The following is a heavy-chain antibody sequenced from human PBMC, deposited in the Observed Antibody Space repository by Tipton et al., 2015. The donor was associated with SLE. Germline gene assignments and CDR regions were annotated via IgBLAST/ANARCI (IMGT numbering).Heavy chain of an antibody. CDR2: INWNGGST. CDR3: ARDRGDYYDSSGYYYFDY. CDR1: GFTFDDNG. J-gene: IGHJ4*02. Sequence: SLRLSCAASGFTFDDNGMSWVRQAPGKGLEWVSGINWNGGSTGYADSVKGRFTISRGNAKNSLYLQMNSLRAEDTALYYCARDRGDYYDSSGYYYFDYWGQGTLVTVSS. D-gene: IGHD3-22*01. V-gene: IGHV3-20*04.